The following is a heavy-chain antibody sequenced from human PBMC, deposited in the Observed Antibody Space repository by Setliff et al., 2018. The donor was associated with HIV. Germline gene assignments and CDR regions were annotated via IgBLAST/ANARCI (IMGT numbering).Heavy chain of an antibody. D-gene: IGHD2-15*01. V-gene: IGHV1-46*01. J-gene: IGHJ3*02. CDR2: INPSGGST. CDR3: ARSDCSSVRCYLGHAFEI. CDR1: GYTFTSYY. Sequence: GASVKVSCKASGYTFTSYYMHWVRQAPGQGLEWMGIINPSGGSTSYAQKFQGRVTMTRDTSTSTVYMELSSLRSEDTAVYYCARSDCSSVRCYLGHAFEIWGQGTMVTVSS.